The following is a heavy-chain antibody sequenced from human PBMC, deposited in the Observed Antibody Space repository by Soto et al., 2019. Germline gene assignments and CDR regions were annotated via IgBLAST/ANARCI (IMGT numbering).Heavy chain of an antibody. CDR3: ARRGKVATINGAAHYYYYYYMDV. D-gene: IGHD5-12*01. V-gene: IGHV4-59*08. CDR2: IYYSGST. J-gene: IGHJ6*03. CDR1: GGSINSYY. Sequence: SETLSLTCTVSGGSINSYYWSWIRQPPGKGLEWIGYIYYSGSTNYNPSLKSRVTISVDTSKNQFSLKLSSVTAADTAVYYCARRGKVATINGAAHYYYYYYMDVWGKGTTVTVSS.